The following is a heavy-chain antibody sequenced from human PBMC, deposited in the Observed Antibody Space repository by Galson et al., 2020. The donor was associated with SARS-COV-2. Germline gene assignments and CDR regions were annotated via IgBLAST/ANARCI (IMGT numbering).Heavy chain of an antibody. J-gene: IGHJ4*02. CDR3: AKSFTMIVVVITNFDY. CDR2: ISYDGSNK. CDR1: GFTFSSYG. D-gene: IGHD3-22*01. V-gene: IGHV3-30*18. Sequence: GESLKISCAASGFTFSSYGMHWVRQAPGKGLEWVAVISYDGSNKYYADSVKGRFTISRDNSKNTLYLQMNSLRAEDTAVYYCAKSFTMIVVVITNFDYWGQGTLVTVSS.